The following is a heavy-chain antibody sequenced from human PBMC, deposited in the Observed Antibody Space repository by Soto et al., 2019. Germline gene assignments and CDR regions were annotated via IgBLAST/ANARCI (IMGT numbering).Heavy chain of an antibody. V-gene: IGHV1-69*08. Sequence: QVQLVQSGAEVKKPGSSVKVSCKASGGTLSNYTISWVRQAPGEGFEWMGRIIRFAGRTNYAQRCQGRVTITADKSTSTAYMELSSLRSEDTAVYYCARDNYYSMDVWGKGTTVTVSS. CDR1: GGTLSNYT. CDR3: ARDNYYSMDV. J-gene: IGHJ6*03. CDR2: IIRFAGRT.